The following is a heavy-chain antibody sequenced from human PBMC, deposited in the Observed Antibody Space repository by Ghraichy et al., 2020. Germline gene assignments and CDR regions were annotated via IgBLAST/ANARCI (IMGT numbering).Heavy chain of an antibody. J-gene: IGHJ4*02. Sequence: LTCAASGFTFSSYAMSWVRQAPGKGLEWVSAISGSGGSTYYADSVKGRFTISRDNSKNTLYLQMNSLRAEDTAVYYCAKIAAAGTHQAFDYWGQGTLVTVSS. CDR3: AKIAAAGTHQAFDY. CDR2: ISGSGGST. D-gene: IGHD6-13*01. CDR1: GFTFSSYA. V-gene: IGHV3-23*01.